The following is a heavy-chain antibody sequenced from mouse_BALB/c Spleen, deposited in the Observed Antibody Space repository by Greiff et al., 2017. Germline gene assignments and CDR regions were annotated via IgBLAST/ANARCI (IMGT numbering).Heavy chain of an antibody. Sequence: QVQLQQSGAELVKPGASVKLSCKASGYTFTSYYMYWVKQRPGQGLEWIGEINPSNGGTNFNEKFKSKATLTVDKSSSTAYMQRSSLTSEDSAVYYCTRSGFAYWGQGTLVTVSA. V-gene: IGHV1S81*02. CDR3: TRSGFAY. CDR2: INPSNGGT. CDR1: GYTFTSYY. J-gene: IGHJ3*01.